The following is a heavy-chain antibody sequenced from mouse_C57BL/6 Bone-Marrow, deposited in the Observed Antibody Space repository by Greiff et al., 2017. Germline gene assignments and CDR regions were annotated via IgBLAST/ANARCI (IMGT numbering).Heavy chain of an antibody. CDR1: GFTFSSYT. D-gene: IGHD1-1*01. J-gene: IGHJ3*01. Sequence: EVKLVESGGGLVKPGGSLKLSCAASGFTFSSYTMSWVRQTPEKRLAWVATISGGGGNTYYPASVKGRFTISRDNAKNTLYLKMSSLRSEDTALYYWTNLYYYGSSYPPWFAYWGQGTLVTVSA. CDR3: TNLYYYGSSYPPWFAY. CDR2: ISGGGGNT. V-gene: IGHV5-9*01.